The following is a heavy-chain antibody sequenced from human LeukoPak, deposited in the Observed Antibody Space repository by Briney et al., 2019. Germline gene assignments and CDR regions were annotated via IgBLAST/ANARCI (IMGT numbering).Heavy chain of an antibody. CDR1: GYSLTSSW. CDR2: IYPGDSDT. D-gene: IGHD3-10*01. V-gene: IGHV5-51*01. CDR3: ARRDYGSGWRGSFDP. J-gene: IGHJ5*02. Sequence: GESLKISCEGLGYSLTSSWIVWVRQMPGKGPEWMGIIYPGDSDTRYSPSFQGQVTISADKSISTAYLQWSSLKTSDTAMYYCARRDYGSGWRGSFDPWGQGTLVTVSS.